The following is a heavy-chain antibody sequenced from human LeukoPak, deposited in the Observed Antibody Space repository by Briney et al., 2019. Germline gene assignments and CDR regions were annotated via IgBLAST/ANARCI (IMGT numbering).Heavy chain of an antibody. J-gene: IGHJ6*02. D-gene: IGHD6-6*01. V-gene: IGHV4-59*06. Sequence: SETLSLTCTVSGGSITNYYWSWIRQHPGKGLEWIGYTYYSGSTYYNPSLGSRVTISVDTSKNQFSLKLSSVTAADTAVYYCAGSYRSASISNGMDVWGQGTTVTVSS. CDR2: TYYSGST. CDR1: GGSITNYY. CDR3: AGSYRSASISNGMDV.